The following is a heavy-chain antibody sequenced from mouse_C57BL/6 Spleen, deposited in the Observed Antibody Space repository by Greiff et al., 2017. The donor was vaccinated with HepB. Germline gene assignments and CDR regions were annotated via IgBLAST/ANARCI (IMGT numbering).Heavy chain of an antibody. Sequence: EVKLEESGGGLVKPGGSLKLSCAASGFTFSDYGMHWVRQAPEKGLEWVAYISSGSSTIYYADTVKGRFTISRDNAKNTLFLQMTSLRSEDTAMYYCARPYDYDDGYAMDYWGQGTSVTVSS. CDR3: ARPYDYDDGYAMDY. J-gene: IGHJ4*01. D-gene: IGHD2-4*01. CDR1: GFTFSDYG. CDR2: ISSGSSTI. V-gene: IGHV5-17*01.